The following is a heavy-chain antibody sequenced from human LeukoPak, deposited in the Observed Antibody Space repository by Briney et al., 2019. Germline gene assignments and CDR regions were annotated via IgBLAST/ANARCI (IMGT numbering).Heavy chain of an antibody. D-gene: IGHD3-22*01. CDR1: GGSFSGYY. CDR3: ARDFEDYYDSSGSYYFDY. Sequence: SETLSLTCAVYGGSFSGYYWSWIRQPPGKGLEWIGEINHSGSTNYNPSLKSRVTMSVDTSKNQFSLKLSSVTAADTAVYYCARDFEDYYDSSGSYYFDYWGQGTLVTVSS. V-gene: IGHV4-34*01. J-gene: IGHJ4*02. CDR2: INHSGST.